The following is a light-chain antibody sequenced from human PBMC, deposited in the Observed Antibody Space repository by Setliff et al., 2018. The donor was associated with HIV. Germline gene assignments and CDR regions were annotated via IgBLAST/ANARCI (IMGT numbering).Light chain of an antibody. CDR1: NIGSKS. Sequence: SYELTQPPSVSVAPGKTARITCGGNNIGSKSVHWYQQKPGQAPVLVVYDDNDRPSGIPERFSGSNSGNTATLTISRVEAGDEADYYCQVWDSRSAVVFGGGTQLTVL. CDR2: DDN. CDR3: QVWDSRSAVV. J-gene: IGLJ2*01. V-gene: IGLV3-21*03.